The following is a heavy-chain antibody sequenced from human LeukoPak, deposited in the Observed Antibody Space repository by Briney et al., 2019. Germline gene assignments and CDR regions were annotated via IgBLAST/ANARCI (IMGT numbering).Heavy chain of an antibody. Sequence: PGGSLRLSCAASGFTFSSYAMSWVRQAPGKGLEWVLAISGSGGSTYYADSVKGRFTISRDNSKNTLYVQMNSLRAEDTAVYYCAKDDDIRPDYWGQGTLVTVST. J-gene: IGHJ4*02. D-gene: IGHD3-9*01. CDR3: AKDDDIRPDY. V-gene: IGHV3-23*01. CDR2: ISGSGGST. CDR1: GFTFSSYA.